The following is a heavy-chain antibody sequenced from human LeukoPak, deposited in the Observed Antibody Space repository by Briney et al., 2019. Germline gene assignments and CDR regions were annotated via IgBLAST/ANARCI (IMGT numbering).Heavy chain of an antibody. CDR1: GFTSSSYS. CDR3: ARPVSSRELPPTAGY. D-gene: IGHD1-26*01. CDR2: IGRSSSFI. V-gene: IGHV3-21*01. J-gene: IGHJ4*02. Sequence: GGSLRLSCAASGFTSSSYSMNWVRQAPGKGLEWVSSIGRSSSFIYYADSVKGRFTISRDNAKNSLFLQMNSLRAEDTAVYYCARPVSSRELPPTAGYWGQGTLVTVSS.